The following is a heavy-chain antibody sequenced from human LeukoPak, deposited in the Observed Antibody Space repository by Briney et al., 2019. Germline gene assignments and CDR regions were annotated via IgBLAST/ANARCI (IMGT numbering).Heavy chain of an antibody. CDR2: IYYSGST. J-gene: IGHJ3*02. D-gene: IGHD3-9*01. V-gene: IGHV4-59*08. Sequence: PSETLSLTCTVSGGSISSYYWSWIRQPPGKGLEWIGYIYYSGSTNYNPSLKSRVTISVDTSKNQFSLKLSSVTAADTAVYYCASHDILTGPDAFDIWGQGTMVTVSS. CDR3: ASHDILTGPDAFDI. CDR1: GGSISSYY.